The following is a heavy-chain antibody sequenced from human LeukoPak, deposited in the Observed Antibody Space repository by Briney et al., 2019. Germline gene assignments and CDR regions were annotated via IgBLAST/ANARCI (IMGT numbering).Heavy chain of an antibody. Sequence: SETLSLTCAVYGGSFSGYYWSWIRQPPGKGLEWIGEINHSGSTNYNPSLKSRVTISVDTSRNQFSLKLSSVTAADTAVYYCALVVFADDAFDIWGQGTMVTVSS. CDR1: GGSFSGYY. J-gene: IGHJ3*02. CDR2: INHSGST. CDR3: ALVVFADDAFDI. V-gene: IGHV4-34*01. D-gene: IGHD3-22*01.